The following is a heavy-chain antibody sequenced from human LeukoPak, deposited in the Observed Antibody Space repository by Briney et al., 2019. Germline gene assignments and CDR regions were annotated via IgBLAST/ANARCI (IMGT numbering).Heavy chain of an antibody. CDR1: GDSVSSNSAA. CDR2: TYYRSKWYN. CDR3: ARGFRGLVGDILTGHMLIFDY. Sequence: SQTLSLTCAISGDSVSSNSAAWNWIRQSPSRGLEWLGRTYYRSKWYNDYAVSVKSRITINPDTSKNQFSLQLNSVTPEDTAVYYCARGFRGLVGDILTGHMLIFDYWGQGTLVTASS. D-gene: IGHD3-9*01. V-gene: IGHV6-1*01. J-gene: IGHJ4*02.